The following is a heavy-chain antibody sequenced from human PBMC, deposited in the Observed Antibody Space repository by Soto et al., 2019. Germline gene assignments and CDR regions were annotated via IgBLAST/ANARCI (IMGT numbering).Heavy chain of an antibody. Sequence: QLQLQESGPGLVKPSETLSLTCTVSGGSISSSSYYWGWIRQPPGKGLEWIGSIYYSGSTYYKPSLSSRVTVPVDTSKDQFSLELISVTAADSAVYYCGRHQYDYGWGMPDYWGQGTLVPVSS. CDR3: GRHQYDYGWGMPDY. D-gene: IGHD3-16*01. V-gene: IGHV4-39*01. CDR1: GGSISSSSYY. J-gene: IGHJ4*02. CDR2: IYYSGST.